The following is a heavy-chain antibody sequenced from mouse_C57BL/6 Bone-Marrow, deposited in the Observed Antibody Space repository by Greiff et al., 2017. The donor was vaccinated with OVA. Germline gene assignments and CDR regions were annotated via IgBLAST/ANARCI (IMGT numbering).Heavy chain of an antibody. CDR3: ARSYYYGSSYGWYFDV. D-gene: IGHD1-1*01. CDR1: GYTFTSYG. J-gene: IGHJ1*03. V-gene: IGHV1-81*01. CDR2: IYPRSGNT. Sequence: VQGVESGAELARPGASVKLSCKASGYTFTSYGISWVKQRTGQGLEWIGEIYPRSGNTYYNEKFKGKATLTADKSSSTAYMELRSLTSEDSAVYFCARSYYYGSSYGWYFDVWGTGTTVTVSS.